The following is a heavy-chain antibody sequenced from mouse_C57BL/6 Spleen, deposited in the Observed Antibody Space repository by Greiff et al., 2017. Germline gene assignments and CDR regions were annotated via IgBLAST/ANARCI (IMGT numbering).Heavy chain of an antibody. D-gene: IGHD1-1*01. Sequence: VQLQQSGAELVRPGASVTLSCKASGYTFTDYEMHWVKQTPVHGLEWIGAIDPETGGTASNQKFKGKAILTADKASITAYMELRSLTAEDSAVYYWTRWYYGSSLGDYWGQGTSVTVSS. V-gene: IGHV1-15*01. CDR2: IDPETGGT. CDR1: GYTFTDYE. CDR3: TRWYYGSSLGDY. J-gene: IGHJ4*01.